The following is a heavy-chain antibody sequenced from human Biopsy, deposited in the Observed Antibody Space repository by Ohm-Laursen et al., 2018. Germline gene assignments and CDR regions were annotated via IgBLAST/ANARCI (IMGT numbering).Heavy chain of an antibody. D-gene: IGHD3-22*01. J-gene: IGHJ6*02. CDR1: GESFNGYY. CDR2: INHSGRT. CDR3: VRGVDYYDPYHYYALDV. V-gene: IGHV4-34*01. Sequence: TLSLTCAVYGESFNGYYWSWIRQTPGKGLEWIGEINHSGRTDYNPSLKSRVTISVDPSKNQFSLKVRSVTAADTAVYYCVRGVDYYDPYHYYALDVWGQGTTVTVSS.